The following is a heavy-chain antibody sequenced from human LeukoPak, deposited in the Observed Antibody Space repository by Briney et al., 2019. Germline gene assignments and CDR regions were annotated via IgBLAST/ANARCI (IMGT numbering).Heavy chain of an antibody. V-gene: IGHV4-31*03. CDR1: GGSVSSGGYY. Sequence: SQTLSLTCTVSGGSVSSGGYYWSWIRQHPGKGLEWIGYIYYSGSTYYNPSLKSRVTISVDTSKNQFSLKLSSVTAADTAVYYCARTHRGGYCSSTSCYGTARYFDYWGQGTLVTVSS. D-gene: IGHD2-2*01. CDR2: IYYSGST. CDR3: ARTHRGGYCSSTSCYGTARYFDY. J-gene: IGHJ4*02.